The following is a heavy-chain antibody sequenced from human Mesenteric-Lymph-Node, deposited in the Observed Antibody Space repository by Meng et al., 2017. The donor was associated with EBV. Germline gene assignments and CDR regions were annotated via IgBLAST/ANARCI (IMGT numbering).Heavy chain of an antibody. V-gene: IGHV4-4*02. CDR3: AREGEVGYYESSGYYY. CDR1: GGSISSSNW. D-gene: IGHD3-22*01. CDR2: IFPTGGT. Sequence: LQLQESGPGLVKPSGTLSLTFAVSGGSISSSNWWTWVRQPPGKGLEWIGEIFPTGGTNYNPSLKSRLTISVDKSKNQFSLKLSSVTAADTAVYYCAREGEVGYYESSGYYYWGQGTLVTVSS. J-gene: IGHJ4*02.